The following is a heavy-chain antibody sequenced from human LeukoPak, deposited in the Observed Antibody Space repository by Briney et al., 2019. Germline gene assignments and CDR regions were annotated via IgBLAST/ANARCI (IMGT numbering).Heavy chain of an antibody. V-gene: IGHV3-23*01. CDR2: ISGSGGST. J-gene: IGHJ6*02. CDR3: AKAWTTVILYYYGMDV. CDR1: GFTFSSYA. Sequence: GGSLRLSCAASGFTFSSYAMSWVRQAPGKGLEWVSAISGSGGSTYYADSVKGRFTISRDNSKNTLYLQMNSLRAEDTAVYYCAKAWTTVILYYYGMDVWDQGTTVTVSS. D-gene: IGHD4-17*01.